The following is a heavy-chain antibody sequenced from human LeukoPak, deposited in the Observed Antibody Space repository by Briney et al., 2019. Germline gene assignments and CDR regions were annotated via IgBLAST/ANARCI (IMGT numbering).Heavy chain of an antibody. CDR1: GFTVSSNY. D-gene: IGHD3-16*01. Sequence: PGGSLRLSCAASGFTVSSNYMSWVRQAPGKGLEWVSVIYSGGSTYYADSVKGRFTISRDSSKNTLYLQMNSLRAEDTAVYYCAREHYHTFGGADDAFDIWGQGTMVTVSS. CDR2: IYSGGST. J-gene: IGHJ3*02. CDR3: AREHYHTFGGADDAFDI. V-gene: IGHV3-53*01.